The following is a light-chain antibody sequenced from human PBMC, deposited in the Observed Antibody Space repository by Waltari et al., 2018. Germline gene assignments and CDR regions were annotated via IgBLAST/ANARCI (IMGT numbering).Light chain of an antibody. CDR2: GVN. CDR3: QSYDTSLSVV. V-gene: IGLV1-40*01. J-gene: IGLJ2*01. CDR1: GSNIGAYD. Sequence: QSVLTQPPSVSGATGQRVTLSCTGSGSNIGAYDVHWYQHRPGKAPTLLIYGVNNRPSGVPDRFFGSKSGTSASLAITSLRAEDEGVYYCQSYDTSLSVVFGGGTKLTVL.